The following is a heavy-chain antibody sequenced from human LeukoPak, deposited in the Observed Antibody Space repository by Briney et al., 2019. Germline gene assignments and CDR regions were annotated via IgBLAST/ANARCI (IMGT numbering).Heavy chain of an antibody. V-gene: IGHV3-23*01. J-gene: IGHJ4*02. Sequence: PGGSLRLSCAASGFTFSTYAMSWVRLAPGKGLEWVSGISGSGGITYLADSVKGRFTISRDNSKNTLYLQMNSLRAEDTAVYYCAKGTVTTLLIDYWGQETLVTVSS. CDR2: ISGSGGIT. D-gene: IGHD4-17*01. CDR3: AKGTVTTLLIDY. CDR1: GFTFSTYA.